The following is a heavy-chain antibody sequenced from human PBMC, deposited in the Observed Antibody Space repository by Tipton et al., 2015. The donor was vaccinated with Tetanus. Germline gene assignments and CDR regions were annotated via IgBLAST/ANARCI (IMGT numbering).Heavy chain of an antibody. CDR3: ARHDYGGNHDAFDI. Sequence: TLSLTCTVSGGSISSSSYYWGWIRQPPGKGLEWIGSIYYSGSTYYNPSLKSRVPISVGTSKNQFSLKLSSVTAADTAVYYCARHDYGGNHDAFDIWGQGTMVTVSS. J-gene: IGHJ3*02. D-gene: IGHD4-23*01. V-gene: IGHV4-39*01. CDR2: IYYSGST. CDR1: GGSISSSSYY.